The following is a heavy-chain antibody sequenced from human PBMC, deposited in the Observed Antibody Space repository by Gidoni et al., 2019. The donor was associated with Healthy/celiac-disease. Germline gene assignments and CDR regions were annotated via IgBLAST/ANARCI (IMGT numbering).Heavy chain of an antibody. J-gene: IGHJ4*02. CDR3: ARDGTIFGVDPYYFDY. CDR1: GFTFSSYA. CDR2: ISYDGSNK. Sequence: QVQLVESGGGVVQPGRSLRLSCAASGFTFSSYARHWVRQAPGKGLEWVAVISYDGSNKYYADSVKGRFTISRDNSKNTLYLQMNSLRAEDTAVYYGARDGTIFGVDPYYFDYWGQGTLVTVSS. V-gene: IGHV3-30*04. D-gene: IGHD3-3*01.